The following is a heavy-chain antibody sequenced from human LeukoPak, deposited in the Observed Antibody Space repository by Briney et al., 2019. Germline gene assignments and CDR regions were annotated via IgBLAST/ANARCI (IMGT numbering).Heavy chain of an antibody. V-gene: IGHV3-66*02. CDR2: IYSGGDR. D-gene: IGHD2-2*01. CDR1: GFTVSSNY. J-gene: IGHJ3*02. Sequence: PGGSLRLSCAASGFTVSSNYMSWVRQAPGKGLEWVSLIYSGGDRYYADYVKGRFTISRDNSKNTLYLQMDSLRPEDTAVYYCSTRYCSSASCYYRGAFDIWGQGTMVTVSS. CDR3: STRYCSSASCYYRGAFDI.